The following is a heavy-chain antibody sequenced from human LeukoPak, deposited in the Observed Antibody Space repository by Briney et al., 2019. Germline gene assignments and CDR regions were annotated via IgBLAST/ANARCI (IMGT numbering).Heavy chain of an antibody. V-gene: IGHV1-2*02. J-gene: IGHJ4*02. CDR1: GYTFTGYY. CDR2: INPNSGGT. D-gene: IGHD3-16*01. Sequence: GASVKVSCKASGYTFTGYYMHWVRQAPGQGLEWMGWINPNSGGTNYAQKFQGRVTMTRDTSISTAYMELSRLRSDDTAVYYCARVLAIYDYVWGSYGYWGQGTLVTVSS. CDR3: ARVLAIYDYVWGSYGY.